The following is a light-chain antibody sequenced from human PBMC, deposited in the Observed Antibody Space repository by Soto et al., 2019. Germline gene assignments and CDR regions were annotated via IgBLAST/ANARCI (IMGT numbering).Light chain of an antibody. V-gene: IGKV3-15*01. J-gene: IGKJ1*01. Sequence: EIVMTQSPATLSVSPGERATLSCRASQSVSSNLAWYQQKPGQAPRLLIYGATTRATGIAAWFSGRGSGTEFTLTISSLQSEDFAVYYCQQYNNWPRTFGQGTKVDIK. CDR1: QSVSSN. CDR2: GAT. CDR3: QQYNNWPRT.